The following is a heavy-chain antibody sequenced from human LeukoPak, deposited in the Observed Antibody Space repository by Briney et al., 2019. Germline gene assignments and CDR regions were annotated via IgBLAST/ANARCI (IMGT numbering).Heavy chain of an antibody. CDR1: GFTFSSYG. CDR2: IGSRSSTI. D-gene: IGHD2-15*01. J-gene: IGHJ4*02. CDR3: ARGCSGGSCFGDFDY. Sequence: AGGSLRLSCVASGFTFSSYGMNWVRQAPGKGLEWISYIGSRSSTIYYADSVKGRFTISRDNAKNSLYLQMNSLRDEDTAVYYCARGCSGGSCFGDFDYWGQGTLGTVSS. V-gene: IGHV3-48*02.